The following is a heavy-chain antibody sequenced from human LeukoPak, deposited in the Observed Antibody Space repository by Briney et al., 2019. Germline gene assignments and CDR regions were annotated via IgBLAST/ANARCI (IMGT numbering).Heavy chain of an antibody. D-gene: IGHD6-13*01. CDR2: ISSSSSYI. V-gene: IGHV3-21*01. J-gene: IGHJ4*02. CDR3: AKDAQPTFSSSWYMRDFDY. CDR1: GFTFSSYS. Sequence: GSLRLSCAASGFTFSSYSMNWVRQAPGKGLEWVSSISSSSSYIYYADSVKGRFTISRDNAKNSLYLQMNSLRAEDTAVYYCAKDAQPTFSSSWYMRDFDYWGQGTLVTVSS.